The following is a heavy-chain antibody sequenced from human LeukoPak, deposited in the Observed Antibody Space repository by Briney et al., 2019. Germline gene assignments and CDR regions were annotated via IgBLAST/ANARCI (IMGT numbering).Heavy chain of an antibody. J-gene: IGHJ4*02. V-gene: IGHV3-30*03. Sequence: GGSLRLSCAASGFTFSTYSMNWVRQAPGKGLEWVAVISYDGSNKYYADSVKGRFTISRDNSKNTLYLQMNSLRAEDTAVYYCARDSYDFWSGYFVFDYWGQGTLVTVSS. D-gene: IGHD3-3*01. CDR2: ISYDGSNK. CDR1: GFTFSTYS. CDR3: ARDSYDFWSGYFVFDY.